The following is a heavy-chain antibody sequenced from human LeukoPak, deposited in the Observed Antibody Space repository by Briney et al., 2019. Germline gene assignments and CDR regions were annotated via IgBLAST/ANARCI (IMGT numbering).Heavy chain of an antibody. CDR2: FSKSGTT. D-gene: IGHD7-27*01. Sequence: PSETLSLTCTVSGASISDYYWSWIRQPPGKGLEWIGFFSKSGTTNYNPSLKSRVTMSVDTSKNQFSLKLSSVTAADTAVYYCARGSNWGDYWGQGTLVTVS. CDR3: ARGSNWGDY. J-gene: IGHJ4*02. CDR1: GASISDYY. V-gene: IGHV4-59*12.